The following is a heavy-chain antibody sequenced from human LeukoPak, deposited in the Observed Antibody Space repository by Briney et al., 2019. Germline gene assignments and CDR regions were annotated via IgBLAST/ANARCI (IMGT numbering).Heavy chain of an antibody. CDR1: GYSFTGYY. J-gene: IGHJ3*02. CDR2: IYPHTGGT. D-gene: IGHD2-2*01. V-gene: IGHV1-2*02. CDR3: ATDIIVVPTDDDASDM. Sequence: ASVKVSCKASGYSFTGYYMHWVRQAPGQGLEWMGWIYPHTGGTNYAQKLQDRVTMTRDTSITTAYMELSRLRSDDTAVYYCATDIIVVPTDDDASDMWGQGTMVTVSS.